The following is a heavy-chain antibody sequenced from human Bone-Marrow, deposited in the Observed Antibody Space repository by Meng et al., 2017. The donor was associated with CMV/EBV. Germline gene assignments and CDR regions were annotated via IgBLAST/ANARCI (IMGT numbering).Heavy chain of an antibody. D-gene: IGHD3-3*01. J-gene: IGHJ6*02. CDR1: GGSFSRYY. Sequence: GSLRLSCAVYGGSFSRYYWSWIRQPPGKGLEWIVKINHSGSTNYNPSLNSRVTISVDTSKTHFSPKLSPVTAADTAVYYCARGRRTYDSFWSGYERREMVGFMDVWGQGTTVTVSS. CDR3: ARGRRTYDSFWSGYERREMVGFMDV. V-gene: IGHV4-34*01. CDR2: INHSGST.